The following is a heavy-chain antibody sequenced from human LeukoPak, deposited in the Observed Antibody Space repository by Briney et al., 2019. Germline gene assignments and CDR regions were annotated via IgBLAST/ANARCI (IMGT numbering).Heavy chain of an antibody. Sequence: SETLSLTCTVSGGSITNYYWSWIRQPPGKGLEWIGYIRYSGSANYNPSLKSRVTIAVDTSKNQFSLKLNSVTAADTAVYYCASGYDFWSGYRAFDYWGQGTLVTVSS. J-gene: IGHJ4*02. CDR3: ASGYDFWSGYRAFDY. D-gene: IGHD3-3*01. V-gene: IGHV4-59*12. CDR2: IRYSGSA. CDR1: GGSITNYY.